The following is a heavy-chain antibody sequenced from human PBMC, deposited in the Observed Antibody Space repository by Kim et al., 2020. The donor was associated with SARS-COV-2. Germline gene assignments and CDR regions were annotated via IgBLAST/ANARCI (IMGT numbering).Heavy chain of an antibody. CDR3: AKSAIVVVVAATSYFDY. V-gene: IGHV3-23*01. J-gene: IGHJ4*02. Sequence: GGSLRLSCAASGFTFSSYAMSWVRQAPGKGLEWVAAISGSGGSTYYADSVKGRFTISRDNSKNTLYLQMNSLRAEDTAVYYCAKSAIVVVVAATSYFDYWAQGPLVPVLS. D-gene: IGHD2-15*01. CDR2: ISGSGGST. CDR1: GFTFSSYA.